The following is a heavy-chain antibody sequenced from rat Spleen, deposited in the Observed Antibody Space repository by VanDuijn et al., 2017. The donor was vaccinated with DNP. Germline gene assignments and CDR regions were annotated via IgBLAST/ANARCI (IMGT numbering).Heavy chain of an antibody. CDR1: GFTFSNYG. D-gene: IGHD4-3*01. Sequence: EVQLVESGGGLVQPGRSLKVSCAVSGFTFSNYGMHWVRQAPKKGLEWVAYISSPAYPPYYPDSVKGRFAISRDNAKSTLYLQMNSLRSEDMATYYCVRWNSGHFDYWGQGVMVTVSS. J-gene: IGHJ2*01. V-gene: IGHV5-19*01. CDR2: ISSPAYPP. CDR3: VRWNSGHFDY.